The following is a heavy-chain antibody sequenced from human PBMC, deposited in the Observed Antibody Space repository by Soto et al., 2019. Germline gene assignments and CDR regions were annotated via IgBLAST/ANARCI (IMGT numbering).Heavy chain of an antibody. V-gene: IGHV3-11*01. D-gene: IGHD1-26*01. J-gene: IGHJ6*02. CDR1: GFTFSDSY. Sequence: QVHLVESGGGVVKPGGSLRLSCAASGFTFSDSYMTWIRQAPGKGLEWVSYISGGGETIYYADSVRGRLTVSRDNAKNSVYLQMNSLRAEDTAVYYCAKAESVEWDYYYGMDVWGQGTTVTVSS. CDR3: AKAESVEWDYYYGMDV. CDR2: ISGGGETI.